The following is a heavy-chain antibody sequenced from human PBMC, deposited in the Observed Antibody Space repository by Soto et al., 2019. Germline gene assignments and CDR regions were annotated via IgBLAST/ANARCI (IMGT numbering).Heavy chain of an antibody. CDR3: ARGYSSGPDY. J-gene: IGHJ4*02. V-gene: IGHV3-74*01. Sequence: GGSLRLSCAASGFTFSNHWMHWVRQAPGKGLDWVSRINSDGSTTTYADSVKGRFTIFRHNAKNTLYLQLNSLRAEDTALYYCARGYSSGPDYWGQGTLVTSPQ. CDR2: INSDGSTT. D-gene: IGHD6-19*01. CDR1: GFTFSNHW.